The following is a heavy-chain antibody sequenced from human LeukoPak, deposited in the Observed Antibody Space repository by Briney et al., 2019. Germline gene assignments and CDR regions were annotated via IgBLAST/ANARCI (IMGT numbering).Heavy chain of an antibody. CDR1: GGSISSYY. CDR3: ATYDSSGYFVDY. Sequence: SETLSLTCTVSGGSISSYYWSWIRQPAGKGLEWIGRIYTSGSTNYNPSLKSRVTMSVDTSKNQSSLKLSSVTAADTAVYYCATYDSSGYFVDYWGQGTLVTVSS. J-gene: IGHJ4*02. D-gene: IGHD3-22*01. V-gene: IGHV4-4*07. CDR2: IYTSGST.